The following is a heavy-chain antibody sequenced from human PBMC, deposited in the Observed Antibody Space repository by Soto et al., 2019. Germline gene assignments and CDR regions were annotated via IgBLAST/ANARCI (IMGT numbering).Heavy chain of an antibody. V-gene: IGHV4-34*01. Sequence: SETLSLTCAVYGGSFSGYYWSWIRQPPGKGLEWIGEINHSGSTNYNPSLKSRVTISVDTSKNQFSLKLSSVTAADTAVYYCARGRGDYGGHNLYYYYMDVWGKGTTVTVSS. CDR3: ARGRGDYGGHNLYYYYMDV. CDR2: INHSGST. CDR1: GGSFSGYY. D-gene: IGHD4-17*01. J-gene: IGHJ6*03.